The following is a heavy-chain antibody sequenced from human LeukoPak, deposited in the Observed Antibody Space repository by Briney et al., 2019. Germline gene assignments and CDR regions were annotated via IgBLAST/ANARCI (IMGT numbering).Heavy chain of an antibody. Sequence: GSLRLSCAASGFTFSSYAMSWIRQPPGKGLEWIGSMYYNESTYYNPSLKSRVTISLDTSKNQCSLRLNSVTAADTAMYYCQSRYLEWLLDYWGQGTLVTVSS. CDR2: MYYNEST. CDR1: GFTFSSYA. D-gene: IGHD3-3*01. V-gene: IGHV4-59*05. J-gene: IGHJ4*02. CDR3: QSRYLEWLLDY.